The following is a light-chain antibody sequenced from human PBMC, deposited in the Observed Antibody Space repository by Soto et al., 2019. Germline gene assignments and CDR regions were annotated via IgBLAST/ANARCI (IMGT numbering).Light chain of an antibody. CDR1: QTVGNNY. CDR2: GAS. CDR3: RQSANSPRT. V-gene: IGKV3-20*01. J-gene: IGKJ1*01. Sequence: EIVLTQSPGTLSLSPGERATLSCRASQTVGNNYLDWYQQKPGQAPRLLIYGASSRATVIPDRFSGSGSGTDFTLTISRLEPEDFSVYYCRQSANSPRTFGQGTKLEIK.